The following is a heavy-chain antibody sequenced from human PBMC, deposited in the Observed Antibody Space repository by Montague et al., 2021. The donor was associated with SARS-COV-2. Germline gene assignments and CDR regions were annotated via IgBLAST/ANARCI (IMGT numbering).Heavy chain of an antibody. CDR3: ARNAYNHYGLDV. V-gene: IGHV4-59*08. J-gene: IGHJ6*02. CDR1: GGSFSTYY. Sequence: SETLSLTCSVSGGSFSTYYWSWIRQPPGKGLEWIGYIDDSGTTRYNPSLRSRATISLDLSKNQFSLDLNSVTAADTAVYYCARNAYNHYGLDVWGQGTTVPVSS. CDR2: IDDSGTT.